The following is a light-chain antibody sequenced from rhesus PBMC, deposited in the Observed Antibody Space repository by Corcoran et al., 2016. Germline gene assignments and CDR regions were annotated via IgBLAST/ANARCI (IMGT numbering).Light chain of an antibody. CDR1: QSISSW. J-gene: IGKJ1*01. V-gene: IGKV1-22*01. Sequence: DIQMTQSPSSLSASVGDTVTITCRARQSISSWLDWYQQKPGKAPKPLIYKASSSQSGAPSRFSGSGSGTAFSLPISSLQPADFATYYCLPYSSSPWTFGQGAKVEIK. CDR3: LPYSSSPWT. CDR2: KAS.